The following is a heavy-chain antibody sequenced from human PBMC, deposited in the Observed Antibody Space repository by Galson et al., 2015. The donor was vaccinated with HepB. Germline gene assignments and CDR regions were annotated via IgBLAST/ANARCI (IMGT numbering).Heavy chain of an antibody. CDR3: ARGPHSYGYRRYFDS. V-gene: IGHV4-34*01. D-gene: IGHD5-18*01. Sequence: ETLSLTCNLYGGPFSGFYWNWIRQPPGKGLEWIGEIDHRGNSKYAPSFKSRVTVSIDSSKNQLSLKVRSVTAADTAVYYCARGPHSYGYRRYFDSWGQGTLVTVSS. CDR2: IDHRGNS. CDR1: GGPFSGFY. J-gene: IGHJ4*02.